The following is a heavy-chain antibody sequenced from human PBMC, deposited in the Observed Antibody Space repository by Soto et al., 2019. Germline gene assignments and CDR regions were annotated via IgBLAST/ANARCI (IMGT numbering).Heavy chain of an antibody. V-gene: IGHV3-33*01. D-gene: IGHD6-13*01. J-gene: IGHJ4*02. Sequence: QVQLVESGGGVVQPGRSLRLSCAASGFTFSSYGMHWVRQAPGKGLEWVAVIWYDGSNKYYADSVKGRFTISRDNSKNTLYLQMNSLRAEDTAVYYCARDWYGGAAGGIGYWGQGTLVTVSS. CDR1: GFTFSSYG. CDR2: IWYDGSNK. CDR3: ARDWYGGAAGGIGY.